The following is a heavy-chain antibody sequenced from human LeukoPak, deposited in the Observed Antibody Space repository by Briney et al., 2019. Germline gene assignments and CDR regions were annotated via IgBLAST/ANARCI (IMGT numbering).Heavy chain of an antibody. J-gene: IGHJ4*02. Sequence: SETLSLTCTVSGGSISSSSYYWGWIRQPPGKGLEWIGGIYYSGSTYYNPSLKSRVTISVDTSKNQFSLKLSSVTAADTAVYYCASSTAAGDYWGQGTLVIVSS. CDR2: IYYSGST. D-gene: IGHD6-13*01. CDR3: ASSTAAGDY. V-gene: IGHV4-39*01. CDR1: GGSISSSSYY.